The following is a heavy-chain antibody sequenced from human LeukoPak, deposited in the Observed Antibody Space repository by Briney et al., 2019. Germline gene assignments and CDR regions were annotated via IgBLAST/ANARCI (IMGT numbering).Heavy chain of an antibody. CDR1: GDSLSIYY. CDR3: ARDSCGAGCYGQRFYFDN. Sequence: PSETLSLTCTVSGDSLSIYYWSWIRQPAGKGLEWIGRINISGNAKYNASLQSRVTMSVDPSKNQFSLLMFSVTAADTAVYYCARDSCGAGCYGQRFYFDNWGQGALVTVSS. D-gene: IGHD2-21*02. J-gene: IGHJ4*02. V-gene: IGHV4-4*07. CDR2: INISGNA.